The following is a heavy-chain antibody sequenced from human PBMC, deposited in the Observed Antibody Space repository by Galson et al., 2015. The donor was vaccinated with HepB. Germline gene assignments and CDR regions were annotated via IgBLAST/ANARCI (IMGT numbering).Heavy chain of an antibody. CDR2: ISYDGSNK. Sequence: SLRLSCAASGFTFSSYAMHWVRQAPGKGLEWVAVISYDGSNKYYADSVKGRFTISRDNSKNTLYLQMNSLRAEDTAVYYCARVGSQPLGYYFDYWGQGTLVTVSS. D-gene: IGHD2-15*01. V-gene: IGHV3-30*04. J-gene: IGHJ4*02. CDR3: ARVGSQPLGYYFDY. CDR1: GFTFSSYA.